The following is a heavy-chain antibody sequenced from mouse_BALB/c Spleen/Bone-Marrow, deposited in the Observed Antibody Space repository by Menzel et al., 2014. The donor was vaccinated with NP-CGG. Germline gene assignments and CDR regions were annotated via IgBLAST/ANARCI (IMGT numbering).Heavy chain of an antibody. Sequence: DVMLVESGGGLVKLGGSLKLSCAASGFIFSSYYMSWVRRTPEKRLELVAAINSNGGSTYYPDTVKGRFTISRDNAKNTLYLQMSSLKSEDTALYYCARLGNDDAMDYWGQGTSVTVSS. J-gene: IGHJ4*01. D-gene: IGHD2-12*01. CDR1: GFIFSSYY. CDR2: INSNGGST. CDR3: ARLGNDDAMDY. V-gene: IGHV5-6-2*01.